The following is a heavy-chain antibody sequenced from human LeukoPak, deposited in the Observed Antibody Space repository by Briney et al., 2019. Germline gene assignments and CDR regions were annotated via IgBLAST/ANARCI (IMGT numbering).Heavy chain of an antibody. CDR1: GFTASSTY. D-gene: IGHD6-19*01. CDR3: AKDLAVAGTLIGY. CDR2: IYRAGIT. J-gene: IGHJ4*02. Sequence: GGSLRLSCAASGFTASSTYMSSVCPAPGKGLEWGSVIYRAGITYSADSLKGRFTISRDNSKNTLYLQMTSLRAEDTAVYYGAKDLAVAGTLIGYWGQGTLVTVSS. V-gene: IGHV3-66*01.